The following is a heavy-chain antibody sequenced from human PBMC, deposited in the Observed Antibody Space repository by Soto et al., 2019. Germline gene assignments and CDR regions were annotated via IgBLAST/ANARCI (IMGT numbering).Heavy chain of an antibody. V-gene: IGHV4-31*03. J-gene: IGHJ4*02. D-gene: IGHD3-22*01. Sequence: QVQLQESGPGLVKPSQTLSLTCTVSGGSISSGGYYWSWIRQHPGKGLEWIGYIYYSGSTYYNPSLKSRVTISVVTSKNQFSLKLSSVTAADTAVYYCARGGTHDSSGYYYHYWGQGTLVTVSS. CDR2: IYYSGST. CDR3: ARGGTHDSSGYYYHY. CDR1: GGSISSGGYY.